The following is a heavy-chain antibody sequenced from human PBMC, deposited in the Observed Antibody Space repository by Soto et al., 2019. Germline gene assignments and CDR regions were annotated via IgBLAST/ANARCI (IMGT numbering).Heavy chain of an antibody. CDR2: ISAYNGNT. D-gene: IGHD3-16*01. CDR1: GYTFTNFG. CDR3: ARGGTPVDY. Sequence: QVQLVQSGAEVKKPGASVKVSCKASGYTFTNFGISWVRQAPGQGLEWMGWISAYNGNTNYAQNFKGRGTMTNDTSTNTADMVRSSLRSDDTAMYYWARGGTPVDYWGQRTLVTVSS. J-gene: IGHJ4*02. V-gene: IGHV1-18*01.